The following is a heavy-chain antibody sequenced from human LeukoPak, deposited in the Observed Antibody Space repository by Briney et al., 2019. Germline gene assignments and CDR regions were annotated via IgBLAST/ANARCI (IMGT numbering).Heavy chain of an antibody. J-gene: IGHJ4*02. CDR2: IWYDGINK. V-gene: IGHV3-33*01. D-gene: IGHD7-27*01. Sequence: PGGSLRLSCVASGFTFSIYGMHWVRQAPGKGLEWVAVIWYDGINKDYAESVKSRFTISRDNSENTLYLQLNSLRGEDTAVYYCASGLTGFDYWGQGTLVTVSS. CDR3: ASGLTGFDY. CDR1: GFTFSIYG.